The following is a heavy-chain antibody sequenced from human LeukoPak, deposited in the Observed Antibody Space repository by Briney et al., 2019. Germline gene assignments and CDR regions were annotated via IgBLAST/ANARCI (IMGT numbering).Heavy chain of an antibody. J-gene: IGHJ4*02. CDR2: LNEDGSFT. CDR1: GFTFSNYW. D-gene: IGHD4-17*01. CDR3: ARGPDYGDRLDYFDY. Sequence: GGSLRLSCAASGFTFSNYWMHWVRQVPGKGPVWVSRLNEDGSFTSYADSVMGRFIISRDNAKNSLYLQMNSLRAEDTAVYSCARGPDYGDRLDYFDYWGQGTLVTVSS. V-gene: IGHV3-74*01.